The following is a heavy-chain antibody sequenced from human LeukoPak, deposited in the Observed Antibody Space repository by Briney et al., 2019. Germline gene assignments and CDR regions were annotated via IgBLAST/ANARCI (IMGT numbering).Heavy chain of an antibody. D-gene: IGHD1-26*01. V-gene: IGHV3-23*01. CDR3: AKDGQNFNAMWDYFDS. CDR1: GFDFSTYA. Sequence: GGSLRLSCTASGFDFSTYAMSWVRQAPGKGLEWASGIGGGDTHYADSVKGRFTISRDNSKNTVELQMSSLRAEDTAVYYCAKDGQNFNAMWDYFDSRGRGTLVTVSS. J-gene: IGHJ4*02. CDR2: IGGGDT.